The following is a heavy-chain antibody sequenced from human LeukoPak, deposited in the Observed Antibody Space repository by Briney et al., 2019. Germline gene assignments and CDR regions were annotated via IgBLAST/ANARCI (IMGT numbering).Heavy chain of an antibody. J-gene: IGHJ5*02. CDR3: AKVMIRGVSRWFDP. V-gene: IGHV3-23*01. Sequence: GGSLRLSCAGSGFTLSSYAMTWVRQAPGQGLEWVSVIGANGGSIYYADSVKGRFTISRDNSKNTLYLQMNSLRAEDTAVYYCAKVMIRGVSRWFDPWGQGTLVTASS. D-gene: IGHD3-10*01. CDR2: IGANGGSI. CDR1: GFTLSSYA.